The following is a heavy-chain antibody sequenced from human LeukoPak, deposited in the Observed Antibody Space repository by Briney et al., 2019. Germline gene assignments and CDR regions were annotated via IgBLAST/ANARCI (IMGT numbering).Heavy chain of an antibody. V-gene: IGHV3-48*04. Sequence: LTGGSLRLSCAASGFTFSSYSMNWVRQAPGKGLEWVSSISSSGSTIYYADSVKGRFTISRDNAKNSLYLQMNSLRAEDTAVYYCAREGITIFGEANYGMDVWGQGTTVTVSS. CDR2: ISSSGSTI. CDR3: AREGITIFGEANYGMDV. D-gene: IGHD3-3*01. CDR1: GFTFSSYS. J-gene: IGHJ6*02.